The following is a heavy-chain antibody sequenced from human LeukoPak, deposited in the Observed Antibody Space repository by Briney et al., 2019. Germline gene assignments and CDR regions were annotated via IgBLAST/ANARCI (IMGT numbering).Heavy chain of an antibody. CDR3: TRESGAFSPFGF. CDR2: VHLNGAT. J-gene: IGHJ4*02. CDR1: GGSITTTNW. Sequence: SGTLSLTCAVSGGSITTTNWWSWVRQPPGKGLEWIGEVHLNGATNYNPSLESRFSMSIDKSNNHLSLEATSVTAADTAMYYCTRESGAFSPFGFWGQGTLVTVSS. D-gene: IGHD1-26*01. V-gene: IGHV4-4*02.